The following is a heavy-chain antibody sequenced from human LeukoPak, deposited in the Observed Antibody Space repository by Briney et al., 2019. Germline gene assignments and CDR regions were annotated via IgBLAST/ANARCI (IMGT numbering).Heavy chain of an antibody. CDR3: ARGDILTGFYYFDY. CDR1: KFTFNSYW. J-gene: IGHJ4*02. Sequence: GGSLRLSCAASKFTFNSYWMNWVRQAPGKGLEWVANIKQDGSDKYYVDSVKGGFTISRDNAKNSLYLQMNSLRAEDTAVYYCARGDILTGFYYFDYWGQGTLVTVSS. CDR2: IKQDGSDK. V-gene: IGHV3-7*01. D-gene: IGHD3-9*01.